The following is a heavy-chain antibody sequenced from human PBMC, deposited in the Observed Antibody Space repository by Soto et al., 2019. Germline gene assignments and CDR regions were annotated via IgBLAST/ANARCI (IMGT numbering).Heavy chain of an antibody. CDR2: INPIVGTA. CDR3: ARLPDSSSWYYYYGMDV. J-gene: IGHJ6*02. V-gene: IGHV1-69*11. D-gene: IGHD6-13*01. CDR1: GYTFTSYY. Sequence: SVKVSCKASGYTFTSYYMHWVRQAPGQGLEWMGRINPIVGTANYAQKFQGRVTITADESTSTAYMELSSLRSEDTAVYYCARLPDSSSWYYYYGMDVWGQGTTVTVSS.